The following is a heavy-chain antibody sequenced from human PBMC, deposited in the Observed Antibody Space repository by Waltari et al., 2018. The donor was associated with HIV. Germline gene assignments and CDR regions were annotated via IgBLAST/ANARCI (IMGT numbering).Heavy chain of an antibody. CDR1: SCSFRNHW. Sequence: VQLVESGGGSIKTGGSLRLAGAASSCSFRNHWMAWVRQGPGKGLVWVARINSDGSSRNYADAVKGRFVISRDNARNTVYLQLNNLKVEDTAVYFCARASHYIEFSTFDGDYYFDFWGRGTRVAVSS. D-gene: IGHD3-3*02. CDR2: INSDGSSR. J-gene: IGHJ4*02. CDR3: ARASHYIEFSTFDGDYYFDF. V-gene: IGHV3-74*01.